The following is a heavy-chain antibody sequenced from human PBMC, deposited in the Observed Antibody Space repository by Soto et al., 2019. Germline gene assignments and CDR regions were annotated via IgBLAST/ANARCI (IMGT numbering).Heavy chain of an antibody. Sequence: SETLSLTCSVPGGSISNHYWSWIRQPPGKGLEWIGYIYYNGNTNYNPSLKSRVTMSVDTSRNQISLKLTTVTAADTAVYYCTRANWYSEYWGQGTLVTVSS. D-gene: IGHD7-27*01. CDR1: GGSISNHY. CDR2: IYYNGNT. V-gene: IGHV4-59*11. J-gene: IGHJ4*02. CDR3: TRANWYSEY.